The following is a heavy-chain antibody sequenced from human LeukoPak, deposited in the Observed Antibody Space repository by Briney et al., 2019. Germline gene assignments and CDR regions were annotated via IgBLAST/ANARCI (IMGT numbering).Heavy chain of an antibody. V-gene: IGHV4-39*01. J-gene: IGHJ6*03. CDR2: IYYSGST. Sequence: SETLSLTCTVSGGSISSSSYYWGWIRQPPGKGLEWIGSIYYSGSTYYNPSLKSRVTISVDTSKNQFSLKLSSVTAADTAVYYCARVYADIVVVPAAYYMDVWGKGTTVTVSS. CDR3: ARVYADIVVVPAAYYMDV. CDR1: GGSISSSSYY. D-gene: IGHD2-2*01.